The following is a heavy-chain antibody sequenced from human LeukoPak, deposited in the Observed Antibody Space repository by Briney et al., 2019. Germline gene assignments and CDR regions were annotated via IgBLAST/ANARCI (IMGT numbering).Heavy chain of an antibody. V-gene: IGHV1-46*01. Sequence: ASVKVSCKASGYTFTSYYMHWVRQAPGQGLEWMGIINPSGGSTSYAQKFPGRVTMTRDTSTSTVYMELSSLRSEDTAVYYCARDHMGGPFGVGYYYGYWGQGTLVTVSS. CDR1: GYTFTSYY. J-gene: IGHJ4*02. D-gene: IGHD3-3*01. CDR3: ARDHMGGPFGVGYYYGY. CDR2: INPSGGST.